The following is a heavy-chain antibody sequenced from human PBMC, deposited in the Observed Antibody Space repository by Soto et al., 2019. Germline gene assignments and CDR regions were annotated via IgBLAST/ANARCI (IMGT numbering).Heavy chain of an antibody. Sequence: QVQLVESGGGVVQPGRSLKVSCAASGFTFSSYAIHWVRQAPGKGLEWVAVIWYDESNKYYADSVKGRFTISRDNSKNTVYLQMNSLRAEDTAIYYCARDTGPRGKYGEDVWGQGTTVTVSS. D-gene: IGHD3-10*01. CDR3: ARDTGPRGKYGEDV. CDR1: GFTFSSYA. CDR2: IWYDESNK. V-gene: IGHV3-33*01. J-gene: IGHJ6*02.